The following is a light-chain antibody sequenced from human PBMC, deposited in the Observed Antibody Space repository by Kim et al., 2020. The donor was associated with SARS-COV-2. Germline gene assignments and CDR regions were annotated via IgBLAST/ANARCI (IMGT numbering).Light chain of an antibody. CDR3: QQYNGYSRT. CDR1: QSISSR. V-gene: IGKV1-5*03. CDR2: KAS. J-gene: IGKJ1*01. Sequence: ASVGDRVTIPCRASQSISSRLAWYQQKPGKAPKLLIYKASSLESGVPSRFSGSGSGTEFTLTISSLQPDDFATYYCQQYNGYSRTFGQGTKVDIK.